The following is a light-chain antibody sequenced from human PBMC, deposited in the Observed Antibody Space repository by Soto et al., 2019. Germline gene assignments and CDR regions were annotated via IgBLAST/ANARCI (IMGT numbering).Light chain of an antibody. J-gene: IGKJ4*01. CDR2: GPS. CDR1: QSVYNNY. Sequence: EIVLTQSPGTLSLSPGERATLSCRASQSVYNNYLAWYQQKPGQPPKLLIFGPSRRATGIPDRFSGSGSGTDFTLTISRLEAEDFAVYYCQQFGGSPPVTFGGGTKVEIK. V-gene: IGKV3-20*01. CDR3: QQFGGSPPVT.